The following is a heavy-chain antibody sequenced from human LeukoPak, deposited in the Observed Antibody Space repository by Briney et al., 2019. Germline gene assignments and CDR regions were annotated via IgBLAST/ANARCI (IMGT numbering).Heavy chain of an antibody. Sequence: GGSLRLSCAASGFTFSSYAMHWVRQAPGKGLEWVAVISYDGSNKYYADSVKGRFTISRDNSKDTLYLQMNSLRAEDTAAYYCARAHYDSSGYYRTYYFDYWGQGTLVTVSS. CDR3: ARAHYDSSGYYRTYYFDY. V-gene: IGHV3-30-3*01. CDR1: GFTFSSYA. J-gene: IGHJ4*02. D-gene: IGHD3-22*01. CDR2: ISYDGSNK.